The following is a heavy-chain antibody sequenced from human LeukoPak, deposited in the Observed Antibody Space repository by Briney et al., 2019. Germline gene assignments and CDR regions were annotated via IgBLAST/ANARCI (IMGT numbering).Heavy chain of an antibody. J-gene: IGHJ4*02. CDR3: ARDLHFAFDY. D-gene: IGHD2/OR15-2a*01. Sequence: QPGGSLRLSCAASGFTFSSYSMNWVRQAPGKGLEWISYILSSSTGMSYADSVKGRFTISRDNAKNSLYLQMSSLRDDDTAVYYCARDLHFAFDYWGRGTLVTVSS. CDR1: GFTFSSYS. CDR2: ILSSSTGM. V-gene: IGHV3-48*02.